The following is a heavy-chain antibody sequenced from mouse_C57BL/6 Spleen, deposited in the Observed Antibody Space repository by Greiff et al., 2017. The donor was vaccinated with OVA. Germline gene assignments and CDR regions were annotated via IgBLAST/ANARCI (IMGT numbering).Heavy chain of an antibody. CDR1: GYSFTSGYF. Sequence: EVQLQESGPGLVKPSQSLSLTCSVSGYSFTSGYFWNWIRPFPGNQLEWMGNISYDGSNNYNPSLKNRISLTSDTSKDQFFLKLNSVTTEDTATDYCAREEEAYDYDGAMDYWGQGTSVTVSA. CDR3: AREEEAYDYDGAMDY. D-gene: IGHD2-4*01. J-gene: IGHJ4*01. CDR2: ISYDGSN. V-gene: IGHV3-6*01.